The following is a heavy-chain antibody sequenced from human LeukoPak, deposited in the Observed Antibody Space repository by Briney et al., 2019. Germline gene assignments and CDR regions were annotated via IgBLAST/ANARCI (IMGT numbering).Heavy chain of an antibody. V-gene: IGHV1-2*04. D-gene: IGHD6-13*01. CDR2: INPNSGGT. J-gene: IGHJ4*02. Sequence: SVTVSCKASGYTFTGYYMHWVRQAPGQGLEWMGWINPNSGGTNYAHKFQGWVTMTRDTSISTAYMELSRLRSDDTAVYYCARDFKPCRIAAAGLGYWGQGTLVTVSS. CDR3: ARDFKPCRIAAAGLGY. CDR1: GYTFTGYY.